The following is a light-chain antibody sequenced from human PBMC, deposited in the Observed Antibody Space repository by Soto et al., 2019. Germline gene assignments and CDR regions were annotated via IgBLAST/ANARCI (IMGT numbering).Light chain of an antibody. CDR2: DTS. CDR1: TGAVTSGHY. V-gene: IGLV7-46*01. Sequence: QTVVTQEPSLTVSPGGTVTLTCGSSTGAVTSGHYPYWFQQKPGQAPRTLIYDTSNKHSWTPARFSGSLLGGKAALTLSGAQPEDEAEYYCLLSYIGARYVFGTGTKLTVL. CDR3: LLSYIGARYV. J-gene: IGLJ1*01.